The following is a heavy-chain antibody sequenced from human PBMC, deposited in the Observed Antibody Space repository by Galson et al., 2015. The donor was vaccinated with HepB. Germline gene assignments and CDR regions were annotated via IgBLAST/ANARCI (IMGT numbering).Heavy chain of an antibody. Sequence: SVKVSCKASGYTFTSYAMNWVRQAPGQRLEWMGWINAGNGNTKYSQKFQGRVTITRDTSASAAYMELSSLRSEDTAVYYCARALPSRTPFDYWGQGTLVTVSS. CDR1: GYTFTSYA. CDR3: ARALPSRTPFDY. CDR2: INAGNGNT. V-gene: IGHV1-3*01. J-gene: IGHJ4*02.